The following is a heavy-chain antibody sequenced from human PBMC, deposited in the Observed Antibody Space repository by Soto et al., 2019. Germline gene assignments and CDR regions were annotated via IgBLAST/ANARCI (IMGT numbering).Heavy chain of an antibody. CDR3: AIAKVGATSFHVFDI. Sequence: EVQLVESGGGLVQPGGSLRLTCAASGFTFSIYSMNWVRQAPGKGLEWVSYIMPGSSHIFYADSVKGRFTISRDNAKNSRYLQMNSLRAEDTALYYCAIAKVGATSFHVFDIWGQGTMVTVSS. V-gene: IGHV3-48*01. J-gene: IGHJ3*02. CDR1: GFTFSIYS. D-gene: IGHD1-26*01. CDR2: IMPGSSHI.